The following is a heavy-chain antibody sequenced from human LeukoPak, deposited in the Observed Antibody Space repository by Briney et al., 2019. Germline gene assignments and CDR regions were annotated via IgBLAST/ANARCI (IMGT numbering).Heavy chain of an antibody. V-gene: IGHV1-69*05. J-gene: IGHJ4*02. Sequence: GASVKVSCKASGYTFTSYDINWVRQAPGQGLEWMGRIIPIFGTANYAQKFQGRVTITTDESTSTAYMELSSLRSEDTAVYYCARVYPGYSYGENWGQGTLVTISS. D-gene: IGHD5-18*01. CDR3: ARVYPGYSYGEN. CDR1: GYTFTSYD. CDR2: IIPIFGTA.